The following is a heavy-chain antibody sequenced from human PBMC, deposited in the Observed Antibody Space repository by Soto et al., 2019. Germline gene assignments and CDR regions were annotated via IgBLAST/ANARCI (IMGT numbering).Heavy chain of an antibody. CDR1: GFTFSSYA. CDR2: ISYDGSNK. D-gene: IGHD6-19*01. V-gene: IGHV3-30-3*01. CDR3: ARDETYSSGWTPYYYYYGMDV. Sequence: XGSLRLSCAASGFTFSSYAMHGVRQAPGKGLEWVAVISYDGSNKYYADSVKGRFTISRDNSKNTLYLQMNSLRAEDTAVYYCARDETYSSGWTPYYYYYGMDVWGQGTTVTVSS. J-gene: IGHJ6*02.